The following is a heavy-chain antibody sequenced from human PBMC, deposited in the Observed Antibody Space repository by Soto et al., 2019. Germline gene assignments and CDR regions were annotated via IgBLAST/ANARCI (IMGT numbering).Heavy chain of an antibody. CDR3: ARGGDGYSSFFDY. CDR1: GDTISTGGYS. J-gene: IGHJ4*02. V-gene: IGHV4-30-2*01. CDR2: TYHSGNP. Sequence: SETLSLTCGVSGDTISTGGYSWAWIRQPPGKALEWIGHTYHSGNPYYNPSLKSRVTISIDRSKNQFSLNLNSVTAADTAVYYCARGGDGYSSFFDYWGQGTLVTVSS. D-gene: IGHD4-4*01.